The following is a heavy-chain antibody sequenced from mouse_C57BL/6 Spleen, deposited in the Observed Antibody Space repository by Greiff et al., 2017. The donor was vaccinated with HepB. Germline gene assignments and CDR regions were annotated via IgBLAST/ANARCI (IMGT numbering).Heavy chain of an antibody. CDR2: IYPGSGST. Sequence: VQLQQPGAELVKPGASVKMSCKASGYTFTSYWITWVKQRPGQGLEWIGDIYPGSGSTNYNEKFKSKATLTVDTSSSTAYMQLSSLTSEDSAVYYCARRGMVTTGFDYWGQGTTLTVSS. J-gene: IGHJ2*01. V-gene: IGHV1-55*01. CDR3: ARRGMVTTGFDY. D-gene: IGHD2-2*01. CDR1: GYTFTSYW.